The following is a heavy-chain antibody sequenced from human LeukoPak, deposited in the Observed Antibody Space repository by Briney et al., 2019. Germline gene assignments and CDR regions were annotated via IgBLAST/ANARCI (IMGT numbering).Heavy chain of an antibody. Sequence: GGSLRLSCAASGFTFSSYAMHWVRQAPGKGLEWVAVISYDGSNKYYADSVKGRFTISRDNSKNTLYLQMNSLRAEDTAVYYCARGVPSDYWSQGTLVTVSS. V-gene: IGHV3-30*14. CDR1: GFTFSSYA. CDR3: ARGVPSDY. J-gene: IGHJ4*02. CDR2: ISYDGSNK.